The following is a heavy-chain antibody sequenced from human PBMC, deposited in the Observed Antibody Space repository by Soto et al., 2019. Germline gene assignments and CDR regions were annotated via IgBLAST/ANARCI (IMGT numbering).Heavy chain of an antibody. CDR2: IIPIFATA. D-gene: IGHD3-22*01. CDR1: GGTFSSYA. CDR3: ARGGDSSGYYDLDY. V-gene: IGHV1-69*06. Sequence: SVKVSCKASGGTFSSYAISWVPQAPGQGLEWMGGIIPIFATANYAQKFQGRVTITADKSTSTAYMELRSLRSDDTAVYYCARGGDSSGYYDLDYWGQGTMVTVSS. J-gene: IGHJ4*02.